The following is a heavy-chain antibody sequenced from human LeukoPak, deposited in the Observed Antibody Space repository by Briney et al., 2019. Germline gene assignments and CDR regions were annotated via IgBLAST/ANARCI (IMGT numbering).Heavy chain of an antibody. V-gene: IGHV4-61*02. J-gene: IGHJ2*01. Sequence: KPSETLSLTCTVSGGSISSGSYYWSWIRQPAGKGLEWIGRIYTSGSTHYNPSLKSRVTISVDTSKNQFSLKLSSVTAADTAVYYCARRAAMVIYWYFDLWGRGTLVTVSS. CDR2: IYTSGST. CDR3: ARRAAMVIYWYFDL. D-gene: IGHD5-18*01. CDR1: GGSISSGSYY.